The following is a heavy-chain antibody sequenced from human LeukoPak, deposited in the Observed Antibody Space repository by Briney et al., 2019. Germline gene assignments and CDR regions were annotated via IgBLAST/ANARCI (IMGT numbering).Heavy chain of an antibody. Sequence: GGSLRLSCAASGFTFSTHWMSWVRQAPGKGLEWVANIKEDGSENYYVDSVKGRFTISRDNAKNSLYLQMNSLRAEDTAVYYCARTIRGYWGQGTLVTVSS. CDR1: GFTFSTHW. J-gene: IGHJ4*02. V-gene: IGHV3-7*01. CDR3: ARTIRGY. CDR2: IKEDGSEN. D-gene: IGHD3-10*01.